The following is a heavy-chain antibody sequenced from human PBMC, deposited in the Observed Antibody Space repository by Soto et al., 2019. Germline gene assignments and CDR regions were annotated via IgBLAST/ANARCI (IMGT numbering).Heavy chain of an antibody. D-gene: IGHD1-1*01. V-gene: IGHV1-69*01. CDR2: IIPIFGTA. J-gene: IGHJ3*02. CDR3: GRGRRKDFEEDAFDI. Sequence: QVQLVQSGAEVKKPGSSVKVSCKASGGTFSSYAISWVRQAPGQGLEWMGGIIPIFGTANYAQKFQGRVKITTDESMGTGNMGLGSMRLEDRAGYYSGRGRRKDFEEDAFDIWGQGTTVTVSS. CDR1: GGTFSSYA.